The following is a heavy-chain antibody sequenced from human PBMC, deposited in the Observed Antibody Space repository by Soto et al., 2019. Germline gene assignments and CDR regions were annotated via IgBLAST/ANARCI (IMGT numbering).Heavy chain of an antibody. V-gene: IGHV3-74*01. CDR2: IKNGAGDT. CDR1: GFTLSSYW. Sequence: SLRLSCAASGFTLSSYWMYWVRQTPGQGLVWVARIKNGAGDTSYAESVKGRVTISRDNAKNTLYLQMSSLRSEDTAVYYCVRFSGLDVWGQGTTVPVSS. J-gene: IGHJ6*02. CDR3: VRFSGLDV.